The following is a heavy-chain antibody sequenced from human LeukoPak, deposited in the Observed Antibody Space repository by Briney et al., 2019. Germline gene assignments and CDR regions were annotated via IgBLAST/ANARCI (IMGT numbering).Heavy chain of an antibody. V-gene: IGHV3-74*01. CDR1: GFIFGAYW. CDR2: IDGDGSTT. Sequence: GGSLRLSCEASGFIFGAYWMLWVRQAPGKGLVWVSRIDGDGSTTTYADSVKGRFTLSRDNAKNTLYLQMNSLRAEDTAVYYCARSQFDNWGQGTLVTVSS. J-gene: IGHJ4*01. CDR3: ARSQFDN.